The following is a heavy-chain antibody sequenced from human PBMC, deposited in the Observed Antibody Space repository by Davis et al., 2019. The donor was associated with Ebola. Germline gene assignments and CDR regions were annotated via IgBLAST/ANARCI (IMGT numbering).Heavy chain of an antibody. J-gene: IGHJ4*02. CDR2: IIPVFGIP. CDR3: ARDGRRFYTGSYPGNCDY. CDR1: GGIFSSYA. V-gene: IGHV1-69*10. Sequence: SVKVSCKASGGIFSSYAISWVRQAPGQGLDWMGGIIPVFGIPKYAQNLQGRVTMTTDTSTGTAYMELRSLRSDDTAVYYCARDGRRFYTGSYPGNCDYWGQGTLVTVSS. D-gene: IGHD1-26*01.